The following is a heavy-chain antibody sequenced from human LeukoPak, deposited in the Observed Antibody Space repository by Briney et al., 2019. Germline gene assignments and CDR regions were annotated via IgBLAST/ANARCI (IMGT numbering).Heavy chain of an antibody. Sequence: SETLSLTCTVSGGSINNYYWSWVRQPPGAGLEWLAYIYYTGSTNYNPSLKTRLTISVDTSKNQFSLRLNSVTAADTAVYYCARGGGERFDYWGQGTLVTVSS. J-gene: IGHJ4*02. D-gene: IGHD1-1*01. V-gene: IGHV4-59*08. CDR1: GGSINNYY. CDR2: IYYTGST. CDR3: ARGGGERFDY.